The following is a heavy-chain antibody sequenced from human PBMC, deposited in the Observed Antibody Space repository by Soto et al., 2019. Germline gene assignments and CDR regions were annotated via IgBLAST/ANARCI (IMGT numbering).Heavy chain of an antibody. Sequence: QVQLVQSGAEVKKPGASVKVSCKASGYTFTSYGISWVRQAPGQGLEWMGWISAYNGNTNYAQKLQGRVTMTTDTYTSTAYMELRSLRSDETAVYYCARERNYYDSSGYYYGYFDLWGRGTLVTVSS. CDR1: GYTFTSYG. V-gene: IGHV1-18*01. J-gene: IGHJ2*01. CDR3: ARERNYYDSSGYYYGYFDL. CDR2: ISAYNGNT. D-gene: IGHD3-22*01.